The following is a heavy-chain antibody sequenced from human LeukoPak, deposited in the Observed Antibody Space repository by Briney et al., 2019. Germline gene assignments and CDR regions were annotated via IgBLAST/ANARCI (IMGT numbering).Heavy chain of an antibody. Sequence: SETLSLTCTVSGGSISSYYWSWIRQPPGKGLEWIGYIYYSGSTNYNPSLKSRVTISVDTSKNQFSLKLSSVTAADTAVYYCASSPYWSGSYSFDYWGQGTLVTVSS. J-gene: IGHJ4*02. D-gene: IGHD1-26*01. CDR2: IYYSGST. V-gene: IGHV4-59*01. CDR3: ASSPYWSGSYSFDY. CDR1: GGSISSYY.